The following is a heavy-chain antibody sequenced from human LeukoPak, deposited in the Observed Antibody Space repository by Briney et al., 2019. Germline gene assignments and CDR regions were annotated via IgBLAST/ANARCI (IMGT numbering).Heavy chain of an antibody. CDR1: GYTFTSYY. Sequence: GASVTVSCKASGYTFTSYYMHWVRQAPGQGLEWMGIINPSGGSTSCAQKFQGRVTMTRDTSTSTVYMELSSLRPEDTAVYYCARDGPDSSGHVKSLSFDYWGQGTLVTVSS. CDR2: INPSGGST. CDR3: ARDGPDSSGHVKSLSFDY. V-gene: IGHV1-46*01. J-gene: IGHJ4*02. D-gene: IGHD6-19*01.